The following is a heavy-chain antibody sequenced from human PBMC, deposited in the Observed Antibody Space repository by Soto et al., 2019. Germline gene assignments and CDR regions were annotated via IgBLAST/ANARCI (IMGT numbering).Heavy chain of an antibody. V-gene: IGHV5-51*01. D-gene: IGHD4-17*01. CDR1: GYSCTNYW. CDR3: ATIYGDPIDY. CDR2: IYPGDSDT. J-gene: IGHJ4*02. Sequence: GVFMQIWCKGSGYSCTNYWIGWVRQMHGKGLEWMGIIYPGDSDTRYSPSFQGQVTISADKSISTAYLQWSSLKASDTAMYYCATIYGDPIDYWGQGTLVTVSS.